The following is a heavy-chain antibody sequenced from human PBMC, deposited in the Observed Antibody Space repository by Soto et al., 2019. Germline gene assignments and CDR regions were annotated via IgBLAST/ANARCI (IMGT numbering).Heavy chain of an antibody. J-gene: IGHJ4*02. V-gene: IGHV3-15*01. CDR2: IKSKTDGGTT. D-gene: IGHD6-6*01. CDR1: GFTFSNAW. Sequence: GGSLILSCAASGFTFSNAWMSWVRQAPGKGLEWVGRIKSKTDGGTTDYAAPVKGRFTISRDDSKNTLYLQMNSLKTEDTAVYYCTTGPEGGSSSWFDYWGQGTLVTVSS. CDR3: TTGPEGGSSSWFDY.